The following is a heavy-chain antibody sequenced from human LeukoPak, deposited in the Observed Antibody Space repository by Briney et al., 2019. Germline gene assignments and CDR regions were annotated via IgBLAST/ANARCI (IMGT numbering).Heavy chain of an antibody. D-gene: IGHD3-3*01. Sequence: SETLSLTCTVSGGYFSGYYWSWIRQPAGKGLERIGRMHTGGTTNYNPSLQSRVIMSVDVSKSQLYLNLTSVTAADTAVYYCARDTHYDFWGGYLNCFDPWGQGAQVTVSS. CDR2: MHTGGTT. J-gene: IGHJ5*02. CDR3: ARDTHYDFWGGYLNCFDP. CDR1: GGYFSGYY. V-gene: IGHV4-4*07.